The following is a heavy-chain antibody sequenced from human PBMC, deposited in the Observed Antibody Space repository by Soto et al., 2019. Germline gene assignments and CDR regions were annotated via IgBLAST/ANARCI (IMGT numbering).Heavy chain of an antibody. CDR2: IKSKTDGGTT. V-gene: IGHV3-15*01. CDR3: TTVNWNYYYYYYMDV. Sequence: GGSLRLSSAASGFTFSNAWMSWVRQAPWKGLEWVGRIKSKTDGGTTDYAAPVKGRFTISRDDSKNTLYLQMNSLKTEDTAVYYCTTVNWNYYYYYYMDVWGKGTTVTVSS. D-gene: IGHD1-1*01. J-gene: IGHJ6*03. CDR1: GFTFSNAW.